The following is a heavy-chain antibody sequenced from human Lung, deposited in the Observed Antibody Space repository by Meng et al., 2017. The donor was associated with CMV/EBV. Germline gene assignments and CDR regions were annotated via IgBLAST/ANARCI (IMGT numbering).Heavy chain of an antibody. CDR2: IKGDGSDK. V-gene: IGHV3-7*01. Sequence: GGPXRLSCAASGFTFRNYWMSWVRQAPGKGLEWVANIKGDGSDKGYVDSVKGRFTISRDNARNSLYMEMNSLRAEDTAVYYCVPHDCAMDVWGQGTTVTVSS. J-gene: IGHJ6*02. CDR1: GFTFRNYW. CDR3: VPHDCAMDV.